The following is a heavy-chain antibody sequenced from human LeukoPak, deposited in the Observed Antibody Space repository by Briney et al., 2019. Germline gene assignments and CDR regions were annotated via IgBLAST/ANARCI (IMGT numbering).Heavy chain of an antibody. D-gene: IGHD5-18*01. Sequence: SETLSLTCAVSGGSISSGDYSWSWIRQPPGKGLEWIGYIYHSGRTFYNPSLKSRVTISVDTSKNQISLEVTSVTAADTAVYYCAKDGGYGHYDYWGRGTLVTVSS. CDR1: GGSISSGDYS. CDR2: IYHSGRT. CDR3: AKDGGYGHYDY. J-gene: IGHJ4*02. V-gene: IGHV4-30-2*01.